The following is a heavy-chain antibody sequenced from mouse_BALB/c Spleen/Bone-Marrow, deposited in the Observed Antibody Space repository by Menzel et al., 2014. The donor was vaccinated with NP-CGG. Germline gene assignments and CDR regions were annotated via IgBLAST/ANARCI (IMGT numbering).Heavy chain of an antibody. CDR2: IAPGSGNT. D-gene: IGHD2-4*01. CDR1: GYTFTSYW. V-gene: IGHV1S41*01. CDR3: ARSPMITESYAMDY. J-gene: IGHJ4*01. Sequence: DLVKPGASVKLSCKASGYTFTSYWINWIKQRPGQGLEWIGRIAPGSGNTYYNEMFKGKATLTEDTSSSTAYFQLSSLSAEDSPVYFCARSPMITESYAMDYWGQGTSVTGSS.